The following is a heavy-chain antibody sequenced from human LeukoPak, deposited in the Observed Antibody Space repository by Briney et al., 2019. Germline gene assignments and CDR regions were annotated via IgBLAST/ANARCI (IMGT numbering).Heavy chain of an antibody. D-gene: IGHD1-26*01. J-gene: IGHJ4*02. CDR3: AREVVGATHPSYYFDY. CDR2: IYYSGST. CDR1: GGSISSSSYY. V-gene: IGHV4-39*07. Sequence: PSETLSLTCTVSGGSISSSSYYWGWIRQPPGKGLEWIGSIYYSGSTNYNPSLKSRVTISVDTSKNQFSLKLSSVTAADTAVYYCAREVVGATHPSYYFDYWGQGTLVTVSS.